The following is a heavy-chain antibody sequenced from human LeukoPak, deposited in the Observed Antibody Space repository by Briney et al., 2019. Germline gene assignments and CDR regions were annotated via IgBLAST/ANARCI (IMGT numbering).Heavy chain of an antibody. CDR2: ISYDGRNK. J-gene: IGHJ5*02. Sequence: GGSLRLSCAASGFTFSNYAIYWVRQAPGKGLEWVAVISYDGRNKYYADSVKGRFTISRDDSKNTLYLQMNSLRAEDTAVYYCARGVQSSSSSNWFDPWGQGTLVTVSS. V-gene: IGHV3-30-3*01. D-gene: IGHD6-13*01. CDR3: ARGVQSSSSSNWFDP. CDR1: GFTFSNYA.